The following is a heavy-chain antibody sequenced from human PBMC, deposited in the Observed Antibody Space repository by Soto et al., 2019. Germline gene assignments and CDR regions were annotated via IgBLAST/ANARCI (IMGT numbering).Heavy chain of an antibody. CDR1: GGSISSGGYY. D-gene: IGHD1-26*01. V-gene: IGHV4-31*03. J-gene: IGHJ4*02. Sequence: SETLSLTCTVSGGSISSGGYYWSWIRQHPGKGLEWIGYIYYSGSTYYNPSLKSRVTISVDTSKSQFSLKLSSVTAADTAVYYCARGDYLGSRFDYWGQGTLVTVSS. CDR3: ARGDYLGSRFDY. CDR2: IYYSGST.